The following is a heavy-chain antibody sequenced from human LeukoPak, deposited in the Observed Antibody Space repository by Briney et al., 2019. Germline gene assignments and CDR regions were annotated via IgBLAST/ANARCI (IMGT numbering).Heavy chain of an antibody. CDR1: GGTFSSYA. D-gene: IGHD3-22*01. J-gene: IGHJ4*02. Sequence: SVKVSCKASGGTFSSYAISWVRQAPGQGLEWMGRIIPIFGTANYAQKFQGRVTITTDESTSTAYMELSSLRSEDTAVYYCARDPLGYDSSGYYDYWGQGTLLTVSS. CDR3: ARDPLGYDSSGYYDY. CDR2: IIPIFGTA. V-gene: IGHV1-69*05.